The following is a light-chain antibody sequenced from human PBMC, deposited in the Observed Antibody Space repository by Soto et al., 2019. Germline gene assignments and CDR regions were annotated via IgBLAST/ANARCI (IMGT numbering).Light chain of an antibody. CDR2: AAS. CDR3: QQSYNSPPT. V-gene: IGKV1-39*01. CDR1: HSIGTY. J-gene: IGKJ1*01. Sequence: DIQITQSPSSLSASVGDAVTITCRAGHSIGTYLSWYQVKPGKPPRLLIYAASSLQTGVPSRFSGSGSGTDFTLTITGLQPEDFATYSCQQSYNSPPTFGQGTRVQLE.